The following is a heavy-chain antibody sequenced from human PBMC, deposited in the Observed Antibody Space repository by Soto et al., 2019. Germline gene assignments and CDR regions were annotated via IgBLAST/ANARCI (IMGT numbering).Heavy chain of an antibody. CDR3: ARSADLYDYIWGSYRPSDY. CDR1: GYTFTSYD. J-gene: IGHJ4*02. V-gene: IGHV1-8*01. D-gene: IGHD3-16*02. CDR2: MNPNSGNT. Sequence: ASVKVSCKASGYTFTSYDINWVRQATGQGLEWMGWMNPNSGNTGYAQKFQGRVTMTRNTSISTAYMELSSLRSEDTAVYYCARSADLYDYIWGSYRPSDYWGQGTLVTVSS.